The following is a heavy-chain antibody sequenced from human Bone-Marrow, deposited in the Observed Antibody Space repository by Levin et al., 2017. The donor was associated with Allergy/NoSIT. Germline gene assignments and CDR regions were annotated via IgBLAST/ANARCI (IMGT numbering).Heavy chain of an antibody. D-gene: IGHD2-21*02. Sequence: AGGSLRLSCAASGFTFTDHSLTWVRQAPGKGLEWVASISYTSSFRYYADSLKGRFTISRDNSKNSVFLQMNSLTGEDTAVYYCARATRTAGNTVDPLDHWGQGTLVTVSS. V-gene: IGHV3-21*01. CDR1: GFTFTDHS. CDR3: ARATRTAGNTVDPLDH. CDR2: ISYTSSFR. J-gene: IGHJ4*02.